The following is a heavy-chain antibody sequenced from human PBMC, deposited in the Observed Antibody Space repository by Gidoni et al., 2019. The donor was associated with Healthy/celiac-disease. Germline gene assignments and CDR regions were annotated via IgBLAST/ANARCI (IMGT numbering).Heavy chain of an antibody. CDR1: GGTLRSYA. CDR3: ARGTGGYYGSGAPDGMDV. Sequence: QVQLVQSGAEVKKPGSSVKVSCKASGGTLRSYAISWVRQAPGQGLEWMGGIIPIFGTANYAQKFQGRVTITADESTSTAYMELSSLRSEDTAVYYCARGTGGYYGSGAPDGMDVWGQGTTVTVSS. J-gene: IGHJ6*02. CDR2: IIPIFGTA. D-gene: IGHD3-10*01. V-gene: IGHV1-69*01.